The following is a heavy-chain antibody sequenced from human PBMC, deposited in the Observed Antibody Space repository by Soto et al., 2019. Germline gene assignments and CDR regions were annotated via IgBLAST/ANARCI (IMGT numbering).Heavy chain of an antibody. CDR3: ARVPSP. J-gene: IGHJ5*02. CDR1: GGSISRGGYS. V-gene: IGHV4-30-2*01. CDR2: IYHSGST. Sequence: SATLPLTXAVSGGSISRGGYSWSWIRQPPGKGLEWIGYIYHSGSTYYNPSLKSRVTISVDRSKNQFSLNLSSVTAADTAVYYCARVPSPWGQGTLVTVSS.